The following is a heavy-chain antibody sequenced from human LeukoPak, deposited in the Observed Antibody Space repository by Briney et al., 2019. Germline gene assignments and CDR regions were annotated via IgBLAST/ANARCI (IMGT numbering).Heavy chain of an antibody. D-gene: IGHD5-18*01. J-gene: IGHJ5*02. V-gene: IGHV3-21*01. CDR2: ISSSSSSI. CDR3: ARGEDTAMITGGYNWFDP. Sequence: GGSLRLSCAASGFTFSSYSMNWVRQAPGKGLEWVSSISSSSSSIYYADSVKGRFTISRDNAKNSLYLQMNSLRAEDTAVYYCARGEDTAMITGGYNWFDPWGQGTLVTVSS. CDR1: GFTFSSYS.